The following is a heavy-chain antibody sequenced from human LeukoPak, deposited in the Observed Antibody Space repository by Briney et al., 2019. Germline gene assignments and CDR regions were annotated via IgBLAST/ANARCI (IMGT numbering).Heavy chain of an antibody. CDR2: ISSSSSTI. CDR1: GFTFSSYS. V-gene: IGHV3-48*04. CDR3: ARDRYDFWSGYYPDAFDI. Sequence: PGGSLRLSCPASGFTFSSYSMNWVRQAPGKGLEWVSYISSSSSTIYYADSVKGRFTISRDNAKNSLYLQMNSLRAEDTAVYYCARDRYDFWSGYYPDAFDIWGQGTMVTVSS. J-gene: IGHJ3*02. D-gene: IGHD3-3*01.